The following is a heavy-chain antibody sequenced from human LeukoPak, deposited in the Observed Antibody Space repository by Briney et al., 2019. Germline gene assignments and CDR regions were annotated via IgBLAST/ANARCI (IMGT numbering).Heavy chain of an antibody. Sequence: SETLSLTCTVSGGSISSYYWSWIRQPPGKGLEWIGYIYYSGSTNCNPSLKSRVTISVDTSKNQFSLKLSSVTAADTAVYYCARGKRYFDWLYYYYYMDVWGKGTTVTISS. CDR2: IYYSGST. CDR1: GGSISSYY. J-gene: IGHJ6*03. D-gene: IGHD3-9*01. V-gene: IGHV4-59*01. CDR3: ARGKRYFDWLYYYYYMDV.